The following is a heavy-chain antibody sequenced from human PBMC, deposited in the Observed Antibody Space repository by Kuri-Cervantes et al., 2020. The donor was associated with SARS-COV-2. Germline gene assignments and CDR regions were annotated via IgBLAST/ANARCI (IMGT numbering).Heavy chain of an antibody. CDR2: TRYDGSNK. CDR1: GFTFSSYG. D-gene: IGHD1-7*01. J-gene: IGHJ4*02. CDR3: AKAYWNYNYFDY. Sequence: GESLKISCAASGFTFSSYGMHWVRQAPGKGLEWVAFTRYDGSNKYYADSVKGRFTISRDNSKNTLYLQMNSLRAEDTAVYYCAKAYWNYNYFDYWGQGTLVTVSS. V-gene: IGHV3-30*02.